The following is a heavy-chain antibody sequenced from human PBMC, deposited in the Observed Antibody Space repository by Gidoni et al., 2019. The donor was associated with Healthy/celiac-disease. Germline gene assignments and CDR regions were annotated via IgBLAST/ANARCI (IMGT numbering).Heavy chain of an antibody. CDR1: GYTLTELS. V-gene: IGHV1-24*01. CDR2: FDPEDGET. D-gene: IGHD2-15*01. CDR3: ATDVGYCSGGSCASPEFYYYYYGMDV. Sequence: QVQLVQSGAEVKKPGASVKVSCKVSGYTLTELSIHWVRPAPGKWREWMGGFDPEDGETIYAEKFQGRVTMTEDTSTETAYMELSSLRSEDTAVYYCATDVGYCSGGSCASPEFYYYYYGMDVWGQGTTVTVSS. J-gene: IGHJ6*02.